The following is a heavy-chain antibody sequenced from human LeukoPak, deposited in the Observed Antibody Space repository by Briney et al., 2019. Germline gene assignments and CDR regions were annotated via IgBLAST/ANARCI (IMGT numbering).Heavy chain of an antibody. Sequence: SETLSLTCAVYGGSFSGYYWSWIRQPPGKGLEWIGEINHSGSTNYNPSLKSRVTISVDTSKNQFSLKLSSVTAADTAVYYCARLIVATIRDPHNWFDPWGQGTLVTVSS. CDR3: ARLIVATIRDPHNWFDP. J-gene: IGHJ5*02. CDR2: INHSGST. D-gene: IGHD5-12*01. V-gene: IGHV4-34*01. CDR1: GGSFSGYY.